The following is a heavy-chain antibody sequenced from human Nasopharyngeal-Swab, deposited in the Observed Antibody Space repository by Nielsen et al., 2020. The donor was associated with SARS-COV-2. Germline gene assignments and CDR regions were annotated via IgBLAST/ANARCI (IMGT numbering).Heavy chain of an antibody. D-gene: IGHD6-19*01. J-gene: IGHJ6*02. Sequence: GGSLRLSCAASGFTFSSYAMRWVRQAPGKGLEWVSAISGSGGSTYYADSVKGRFTISRDNSKNTLYLQMNSLRAEDTAVYYCAKDDRRSQWLVDYYYGMDVWGQGTTVTVSS. V-gene: IGHV3-23*01. CDR1: GFTFSSYA. CDR3: AKDDRRSQWLVDYYYGMDV. CDR2: ISGSGGST.